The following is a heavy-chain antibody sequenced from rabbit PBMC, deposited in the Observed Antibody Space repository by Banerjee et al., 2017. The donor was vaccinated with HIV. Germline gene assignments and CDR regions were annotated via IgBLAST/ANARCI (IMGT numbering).Heavy chain of an antibody. Sequence: QSLEESGGDLVKPGASLTLTCTASGISFSSSDYMCWVRQAPGKGLEWIACIYAGSSDRIYYASWAKGRFTISKTSSTTVTLQMTSLTAADTATYFCARNTGYGYTYLRNLWGQGTLVTVS. D-gene: IGHD6-1*01. J-gene: IGHJ4*01. V-gene: IGHV1S40*01. CDR1: GISFSSSDY. CDR3: ARNTGYGYTYLRNL. CDR2: IYAGSSDRI.